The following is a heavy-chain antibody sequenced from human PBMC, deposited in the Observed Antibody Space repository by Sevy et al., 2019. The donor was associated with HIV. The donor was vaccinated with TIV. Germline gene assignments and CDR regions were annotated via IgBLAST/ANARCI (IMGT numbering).Heavy chain of an antibody. V-gene: IGHV4-34*01. Sequence: SETLSLTCAVYGGSFSGYYWSWIRQPPGKGLEWIGEINHSGSTNYNPSLKSRVTISVDTSKNQFSLKLSSVTAADTAVYYCARGRWAPFYYYYYMDVWGKGTTVTVSS. CDR1: GGSFSGYY. CDR2: INHSGST. CDR3: ARGRWAPFYYYYYMDV. J-gene: IGHJ6*03. D-gene: IGHD1-26*01.